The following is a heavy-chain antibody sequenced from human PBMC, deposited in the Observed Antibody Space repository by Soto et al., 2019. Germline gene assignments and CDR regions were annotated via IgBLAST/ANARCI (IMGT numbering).Heavy chain of an antibody. CDR3: ATLYMVRGVRTFDY. Sequence: QVQLQESGPGLVKPSQTLSLTCTVSGGSISSGGYYWSWIRQHPGKGLEWIGYIYYTGSTYYNPSLKSRVTIXVXTXQNQCSMKLSSVTAADTAVYYCATLYMVRGVRTFDYWGQGTLVTVSS. J-gene: IGHJ4*02. D-gene: IGHD3-10*01. CDR2: IYYTGST. CDR1: GGSISSGGYY. V-gene: IGHV4-31*03.